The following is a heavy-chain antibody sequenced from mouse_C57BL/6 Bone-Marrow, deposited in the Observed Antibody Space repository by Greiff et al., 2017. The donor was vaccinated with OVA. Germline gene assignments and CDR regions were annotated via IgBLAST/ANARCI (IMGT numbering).Heavy chain of an antibody. CDR1: GFSLTSYG. CDR3: AKSGGESYFDV. Sequence: VMLVESGPGLVQPSQSLSITCTVSGFSLTSYGVHWVRQSPGKGLEWLGVIWRGGSTDYNAAFMSRLSITKDNSKSQVFFKMNSLQADDTAIYYCAKSGGESYFDVWGTGTTVTVSS. J-gene: IGHJ1*03. V-gene: IGHV2-5*01. CDR2: IWRGGST.